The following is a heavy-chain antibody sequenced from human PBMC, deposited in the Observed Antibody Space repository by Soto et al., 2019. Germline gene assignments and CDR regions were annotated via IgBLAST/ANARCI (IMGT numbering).Heavy chain of an antibody. CDR3: TKAGNGRLTIFAVVISYYFGY. CDR1: GFTFSSYA. J-gene: IGHJ4*02. CDR2: ISGSGGST. D-gene: IGHD3-3*01. V-gene: IGHV3-23*01. Sequence: EVQLLESGGGLVQPGVSLRLSCAASGFTFSSYAMSWVRQAPGKGLELVSAISGSGGSTYYADSLKGRFTISTDNSKNTLYLQMKSLRAEDTAVYYCTKAGNGRLTIFAVVISYYFGYWCQGTLVTVSS.